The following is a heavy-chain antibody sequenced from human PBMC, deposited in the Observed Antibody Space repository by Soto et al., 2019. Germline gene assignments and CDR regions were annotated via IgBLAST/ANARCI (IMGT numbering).Heavy chain of an antibody. CDR3: ARDVWVGSYGPGRQGMDV. CDR2: ISTHSADT. J-gene: IGHJ6*02. V-gene: IGHV1-18*01. Sequence: QAQVLQSGPEVKKPGASVKVSCKASGYTFTTYGVSWVRQAPGQGLEWMGSISTHSADTRYEQKFQGRVTVTAATSSSTAYMEVRNLSSVYTAMYYWARDVWVGSYGPGRQGMDVWGQGTTVIVSS. D-gene: IGHD3-10*01. CDR1: GYTFTTYG.